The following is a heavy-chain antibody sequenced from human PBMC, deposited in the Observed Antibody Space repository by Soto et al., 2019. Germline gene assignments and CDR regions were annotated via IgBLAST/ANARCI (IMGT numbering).Heavy chain of an antibody. CDR3: VRTSLVVAAATREDY. D-gene: IGHD2-15*01. J-gene: IGHJ4*02. V-gene: IGHV3-30-3*01. CDR1: GFTFSSYA. CDR2: ISYDGSNK. Sequence: GGSLRLSCAASGFTFSSYAMHWVRQAPGKGLEWVAVISYDGSNKYYADSVKGRFTISRDNSKNTLYLQMNSLRAEDTAVYYCVRTSLVVAAATREDYWGQGTLVTISS.